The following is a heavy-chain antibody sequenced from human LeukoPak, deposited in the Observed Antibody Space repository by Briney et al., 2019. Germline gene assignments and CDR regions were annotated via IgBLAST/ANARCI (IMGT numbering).Heavy chain of an antibody. V-gene: IGHV3-74*01. CDR2: INNDGSIT. CDR3: ARGLGGYNGYAFDY. D-gene: IGHD5-12*01. J-gene: IGHJ4*02. CDR1: RFTFSTYW. Sequence: GGSLRLSCAASRFTFSTYWMHWGRQAPGKGLVWVSRINNDGSITNYADSVKGRFTISRDNAKSTLYLQMNSLRAEVSAVYYCARGLGGYNGYAFDYWGQVSLVTVSS.